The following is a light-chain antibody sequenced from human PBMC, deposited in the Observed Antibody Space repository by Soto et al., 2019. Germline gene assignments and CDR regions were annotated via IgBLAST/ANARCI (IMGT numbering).Light chain of an antibody. CDR3: MQGTHWPIT. CDR1: HSLVHSDGIAY. V-gene: IGKV2-30*02. CDR2: KVS. Sequence: VVMTQSPLPLPVILGQPASISCTSSHSLVHSDGIAYFSWFQQKPGRSPRRLIYKVSNRDSGVPARFSGSGSGTDFALKISRVEAEDVGVYYCMQGTHWPITFGQGTRLEIK. J-gene: IGKJ5*01.